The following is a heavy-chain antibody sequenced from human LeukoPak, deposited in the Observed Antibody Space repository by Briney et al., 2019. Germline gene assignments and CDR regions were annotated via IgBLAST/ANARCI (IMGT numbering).Heavy chain of an antibody. Sequence: PSETLSLTCTVSGCSISSGYYWGWIRPPPGKGLEWIGSIYHSGSTYYNPSLKSRVTISVDTSKNQFSLKLSSVTAADTAVYYCARDGRYYYDRGWFDPWGQGTLVTVSS. V-gene: IGHV4-38-2*02. CDR2: IYHSGST. J-gene: IGHJ5*02. D-gene: IGHD3-22*01. CDR3: ARDGRYYYDRGWFDP. CDR1: GCSISSGYY.